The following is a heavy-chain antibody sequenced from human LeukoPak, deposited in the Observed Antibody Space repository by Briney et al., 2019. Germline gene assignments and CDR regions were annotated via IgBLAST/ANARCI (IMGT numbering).Heavy chain of an antibody. D-gene: IGHD3-22*01. Sequence: PGRSLRLSCAASAFTFSSYAMHWVRQAPGKGLEWVAVILYDGSNKYYADSVEGRFTISRDNSKNTLYLQMNSLRAEDTAVYYCARGPHYYDSSGYYYRLLDYWGQGTLVTVSS. V-gene: IGHV3-30-3*01. CDR1: AFTFSSYA. CDR2: ILYDGSNK. CDR3: ARGPHYYDSSGYYYRLLDY. J-gene: IGHJ4*02.